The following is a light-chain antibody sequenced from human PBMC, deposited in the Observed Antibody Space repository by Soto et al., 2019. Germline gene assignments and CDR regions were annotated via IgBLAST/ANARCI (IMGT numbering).Light chain of an antibody. CDR2: KAS. CDR1: QSISSW. V-gene: IGKV1-5*03. Sequence: DIQMTQSPSTLSASVGDRVTITCRASQSISSWLAWYQQKPGKAPKLLIYKASSLESGVPSRLSGSGSGTEFTLTISSLQPDDFATYYCQQYNSYWTVGQGTKAEIK. J-gene: IGKJ1*01. CDR3: QQYNSYWT.